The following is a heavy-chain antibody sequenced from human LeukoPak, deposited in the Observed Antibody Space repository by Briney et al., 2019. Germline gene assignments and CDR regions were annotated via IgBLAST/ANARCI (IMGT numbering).Heavy chain of an antibody. CDR3: AREGLLWFGELVYYYYYMDV. V-gene: IGHV4-61*02. CDR1: GGSISSGSYY. J-gene: IGHJ6*03. CDR2: IYTSGST. Sequence: SQTLSLTCTVSGGSISSGSYYWSWIRQPAGKGLEWIGRIYTSGSTNYNPSLKSRVTISVDTSKNQFSLKLSSVTAADTAVYYCAREGLLWFGELVYYYYYMDVWGKGTTVTVSS. D-gene: IGHD3-10*01.